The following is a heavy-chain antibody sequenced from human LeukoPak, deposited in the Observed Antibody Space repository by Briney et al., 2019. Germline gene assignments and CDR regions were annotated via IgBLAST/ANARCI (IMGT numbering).Heavy chain of an antibody. D-gene: IGHD5-12*01. CDR3: TRSSGYPRNWFDP. Sequence: PGGSLRLSCAASGFTFDDYAMHWVRQAPGKGLEWVSGISWNSGSIVYADSVKGRFTISRDNAKNSLYLQMNSLRADDTALYYCTRSSGYPRNWFDPWGRGTLVTVSS. J-gene: IGHJ5*02. CDR2: ISWNSGSI. CDR1: GFTFDDYA. V-gene: IGHV3-9*01.